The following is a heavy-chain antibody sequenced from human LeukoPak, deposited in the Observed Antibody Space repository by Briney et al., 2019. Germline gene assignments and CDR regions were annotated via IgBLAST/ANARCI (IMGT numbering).Heavy chain of an antibody. V-gene: IGHV4-30-2*01. Sequence: SETLSLTCTVSGASISGGGYYWSWIRQPPGAGLEWIGYIYHSGSTYYNPSLKSRVTISVDRSKNQFSLKLSSVTAADTAVYYCARGLYDSSGYFDYWGQGTLVTVSS. CDR1: GASISGGGYY. J-gene: IGHJ4*02. D-gene: IGHD3-22*01. CDR3: ARGLYDSSGYFDY. CDR2: IYHSGST.